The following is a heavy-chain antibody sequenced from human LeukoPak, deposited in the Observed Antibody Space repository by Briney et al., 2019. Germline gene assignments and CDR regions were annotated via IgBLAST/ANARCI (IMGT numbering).Heavy chain of an antibody. CDR1: GFTFSSYG. CDR2: ISYHGSNK. D-gene: IGHD6-19*01. Sequence: RGSLRLSCAASGFTFSSYGMHWVRQAPGKGLEWVAVISYHGSNKYYADSVKGRFTISRDNSKNTLYLQMNSLRAEDTAMYYCAKGHSSGWYYFDYWGQGTLVTVSS. V-gene: IGHV3-30*18. J-gene: IGHJ4*02. CDR3: AKGHSSGWYYFDY.